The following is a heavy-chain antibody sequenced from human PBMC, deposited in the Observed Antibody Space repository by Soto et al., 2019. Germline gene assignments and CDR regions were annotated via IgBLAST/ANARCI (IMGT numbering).Heavy chain of an antibody. CDR3: AKDARPHGRPRIVGATTGFFDY. CDR1: GFTFSSYA. CDR2: ISGSGGST. D-gene: IGHD1-26*01. Sequence: GGSLRLSCAASGFTFSSYAMSWVRQAPGKGLEWVSAISGSGGSTYYADSVKGRFTISRDNSKNTLYLQMNSLRAEDTAVYYCAKDARPHGRPRIVGATTGFFDYWGQGTLVTVSS. V-gene: IGHV3-23*01. J-gene: IGHJ4*02.